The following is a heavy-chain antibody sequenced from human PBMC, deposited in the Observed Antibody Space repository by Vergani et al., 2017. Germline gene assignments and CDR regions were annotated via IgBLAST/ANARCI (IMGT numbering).Heavy chain of an antibody. CDR3: ARNPYYYDRRYNYYYYYMDV. D-gene: IGHD3-22*01. V-gene: IGHV3-30*01. CDR1: GFTFSRYA. CDR2: ISYDGSNK. Sequence: QVQLVESGGGVVQPGRSLRLSCAASGFTFSRYAMHWVRQAPGKGLEWVAVISYDGSNKYYADSVKGRFTISIDHSKNTLYLQMNSLRSEDTVVYYRARNPYYYDRRYNYYYYYMDVWGKGTTVTVSS. J-gene: IGHJ6*03.